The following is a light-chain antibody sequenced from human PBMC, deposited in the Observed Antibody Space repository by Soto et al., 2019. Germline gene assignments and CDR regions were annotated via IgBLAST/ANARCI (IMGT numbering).Light chain of an antibody. J-gene: IGLJ2*01. V-gene: IGLV1-44*01. CDR3: QSYDYNLSGVL. CDR1: DSNIGSNP. Sequence: QSVLTQPPSASGTPGQRVTISCSGGDSNIGSNPVYWYQQLPGTAPKLVIHTNDQRPSGVPDRFSGSKSGTSASLAITGLQAEDEADYYCQSYDYNLSGVLFGGGTKLTVL. CDR2: TND.